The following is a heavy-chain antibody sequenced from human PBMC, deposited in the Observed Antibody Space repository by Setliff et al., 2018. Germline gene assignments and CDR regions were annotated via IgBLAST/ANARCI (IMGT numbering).Heavy chain of an antibody. CDR2: ISSSGAT. V-gene: IGHV4-39*01. Sequence: SETLSLTCSVSDDSFYSDYYFWGWIRQPPGKGLEWIATISSSGATNYNSSLKSRVTLSRDVAKRQFALNLRSVTAVGTAVYYCAREGRWDYNYPIYWGQGILVTVSS. CDR1: DDSFYSDYYF. D-gene: IGHD5-12*01. CDR3: AREGRWDYNYPIY. J-gene: IGHJ4*02.